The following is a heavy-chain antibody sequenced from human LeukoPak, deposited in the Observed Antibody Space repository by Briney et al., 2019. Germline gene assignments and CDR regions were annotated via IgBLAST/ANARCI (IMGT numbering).Heavy chain of an antibody. J-gene: IGHJ3*02. CDR2: IKQVGSEK. CDR3: AKVFGYSGFPLPQIDAFDI. Sequence: SGGSLRLSCAASGFTFSSYWMSWVRQAPGKGLEWVANIKQVGSEKYYVDSVKGRFTISRDNSKNTLYLQMNSLRAEDTAVYYCAKVFGYSGFPLPQIDAFDIWGQGTMVTVSS. CDR1: GFTFSSYW. V-gene: IGHV3-7*03. D-gene: IGHD2-15*01.